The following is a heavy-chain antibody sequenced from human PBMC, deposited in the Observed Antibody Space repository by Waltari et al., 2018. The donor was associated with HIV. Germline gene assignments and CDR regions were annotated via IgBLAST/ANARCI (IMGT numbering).Heavy chain of an antibody. CDR2: IWFDGGKK. CDR3: ARASPEGGYLDY. D-gene: IGHD2-15*01. J-gene: IGHJ4*02. Sequence: QVQVVESGGGVVQPGTTLRLPCDGSGLSFIDPGRHLVRQAPGKGLEWVAVIWFDGGKKVFADSVKGRFTISRDNSKNTVELHMNSVTAEDTAVYYCARASPEGGYLDYWGQGTLVTVSS. CDR1: GLSFIDPG. V-gene: IGHV3-33*01.